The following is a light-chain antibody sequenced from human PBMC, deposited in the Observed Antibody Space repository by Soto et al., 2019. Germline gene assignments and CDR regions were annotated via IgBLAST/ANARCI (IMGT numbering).Light chain of an antibody. J-gene: IGKJ1*01. CDR2: KAS. CDR3: QQYNDYPWT. CDR1: NNIVNW. V-gene: IGKV1-5*03. Sequence: DIQMTQSPSTLSASVGDSVTITCRASNNIVNWLAWYQQKPGKAPNLLIYKASSLESGVPSRFSASGSGTEFTRTIDSLQLDDFSTYYCQQYNDYPWTFGQGTRVEIK.